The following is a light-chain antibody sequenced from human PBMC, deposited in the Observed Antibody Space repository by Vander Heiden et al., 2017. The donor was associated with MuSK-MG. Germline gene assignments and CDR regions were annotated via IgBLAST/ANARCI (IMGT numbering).Light chain of an antibody. CDR2: LGS. J-gene: IGKJ3*01. CDR1: QSLLHSNGYNY. Sequence: DIVMTQSPLSLPVTPGEPASISCRSSQSLLHSNGYNYLDWYLQKPGQSPQLLIYLGSNRASGVPDRFSGSGSGTDFTLKISRVEAEDVGVYYCMQALQFPEFTIGPGTKVDIK. CDR3: MQALQFPEFT. V-gene: IGKV2-28*01.